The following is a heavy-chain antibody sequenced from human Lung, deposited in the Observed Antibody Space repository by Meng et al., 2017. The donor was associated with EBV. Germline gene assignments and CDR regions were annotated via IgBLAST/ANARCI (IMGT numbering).Heavy chain of an antibody. J-gene: IGHJ4*02. CDR1: GGSFSGYY. CDR2: INHSGST. D-gene: IGHD4-23*01. V-gene: IGHV4-34*01. CDR3: ARGKPVAPFDY. Sequence: GQLQQWGAVLLKPSETLSLTRAVYGGSFSGYYWSWIRQPPGKGLEWIGEINHSGSTNYNPSLKSRVTISVDTSKNQFSLKLSSVTAADTAVYYCARGKPVAPFDYWGQGTLVTVSS.